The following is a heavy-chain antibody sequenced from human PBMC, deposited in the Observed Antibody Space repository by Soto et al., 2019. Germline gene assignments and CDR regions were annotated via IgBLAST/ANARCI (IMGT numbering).Heavy chain of an antibody. V-gene: IGHV3-23*01. J-gene: IGHJ4*02. CDR2: ISGSGGST. Sequence: PGGSLRLSCAASGFTFSSYAMSWVRQAPGKGLEWVSAISGSGGSTYYADSVKGRFTISRDNSKNTLYLQMNSLRAEDTAVYYCAKDFPYAGSSWYEHLNFDYWGQGTLVTVSS. CDR3: AKDFPYAGSSWYEHLNFDY. CDR1: GFTFSSYA. D-gene: IGHD6-13*01.